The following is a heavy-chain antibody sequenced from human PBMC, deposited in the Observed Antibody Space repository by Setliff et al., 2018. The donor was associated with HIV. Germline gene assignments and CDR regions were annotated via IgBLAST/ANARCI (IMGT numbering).Heavy chain of an antibody. V-gene: IGHV5-51*01. CDR1: GYDFVSYW. J-gene: IGHJ4*02. CDR2: IFPADSDT. D-gene: IGHD5-18*01. Sequence: ESLKISCKGSGYDFVSYWIGWVRQMPGKGLEWMGIIFPADSDTRYSPSFQGHVTISPDKSISTAYLQWSSLKASDTAMYYCARHEGVDTAKFDQWGQGTPVTVSS. CDR3: ARHEGVDTAKFDQ.